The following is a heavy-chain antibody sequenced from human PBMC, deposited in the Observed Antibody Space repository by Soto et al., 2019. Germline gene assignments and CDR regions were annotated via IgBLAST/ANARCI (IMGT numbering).Heavy chain of an antibody. D-gene: IGHD3-3*01. CDR3: ARDNNDFWSLYPLAFDY. J-gene: IGHJ4*02. CDR2: VSTSGNV. Sequence: ETLSLTCTVSGGSLTKYYWSWIRQPAGKGLEWIGRVSTSGNVVSKASLRSRLTMSVDTSKNQFSLRLTSVTAADTAVYYCARDNNDFWSLYPLAFDYWGQGALVTVSS. V-gene: IGHV4-4*07. CDR1: GGSLTKYY.